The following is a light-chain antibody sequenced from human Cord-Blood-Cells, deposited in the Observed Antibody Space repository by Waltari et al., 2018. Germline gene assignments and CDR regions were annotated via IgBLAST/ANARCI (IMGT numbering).Light chain of an antibody. CDR1: QGISSY. Sequence: DIQLTQSPSFLSASVGDRVTTTSRASQGISSYLAWYQQKPGKAPKLLIYAASALQSGVPSRFSGSGSGTEFTLTSSSLQPEDFATYYCQQLNSYPRTFGQWTKVEIK. J-gene: IGKJ1*01. CDR3: QQLNSYPRT. V-gene: IGKV1-9*01. CDR2: AAS.